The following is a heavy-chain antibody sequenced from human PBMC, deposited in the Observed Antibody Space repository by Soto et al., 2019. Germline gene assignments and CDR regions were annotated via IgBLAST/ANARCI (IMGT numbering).Heavy chain of an antibody. D-gene: IGHD5-18*01. CDR2: IYHGGST. Sequence: PSETLSLTCPVSGDSISSTRWWSWVRQSPGKGLEWIGDIYHGGSTRYSPSFQGQVTISADKSISTAYLQWSSLKASDTAMYYCASLDGWPDTKFDYWGQGTLVTV. CDR3: ASLDGWPDTKFDY. CDR1: GDSISSTRW. V-gene: IGHV4-4*02. J-gene: IGHJ4*02.